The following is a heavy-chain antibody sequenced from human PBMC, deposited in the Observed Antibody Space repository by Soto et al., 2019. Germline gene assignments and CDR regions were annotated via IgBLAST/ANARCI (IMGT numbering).Heavy chain of an antibody. V-gene: IGHV3-23*01. CDR3: AKEVHRGNFDRLNEVGNMDV. J-gene: IGHJ6*03. D-gene: IGHD3-9*01. Sequence: GGSLRLSCAASGFALSSYAMSWVRQAPGKGLEWVSAISGSGGSTHYADSVKGRFTISRDNSNNKLYLQMNSLRAEDTAVYYCAKEVHRGNFDRLNEVGNMDVWGKGTTVTVSS. CDR2: ISGSGGST. CDR1: GFALSSYA.